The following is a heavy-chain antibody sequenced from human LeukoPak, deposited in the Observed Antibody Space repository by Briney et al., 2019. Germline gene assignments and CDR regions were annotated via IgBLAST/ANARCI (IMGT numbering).Heavy chain of an antibody. Sequence: SETLSLTCTVSGDSISLYYWSWIRQPPGKGLEWIGYIYYSGSTNYNPSLKSRVTISVDTSKNQFSLKLSSVTAADTAVYYCARGGYYYDSSGYWGAFDIWGQGTMVTVSS. CDR1: GDSISLYY. D-gene: IGHD3-22*01. CDR3: ARGGYYYDSSGYWGAFDI. V-gene: IGHV4-59*12. J-gene: IGHJ3*02. CDR2: IYYSGST.